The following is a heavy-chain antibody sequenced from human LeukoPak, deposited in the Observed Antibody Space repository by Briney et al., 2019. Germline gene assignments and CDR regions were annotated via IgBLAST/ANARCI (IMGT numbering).Heavy chain of an antibody. Sequence: PSETLSLTCAVYGGSFSGYYWSWIRQPPGKGLEWIGEINHSGSTNYNPSLESRVTISVDTSKNQFSLKLSSVTAADTAVYYCARTTTRGYDFWSGYRALGGFDYWGQGTLVTVSS. CDR2: INHSGST. D-gene: IGHD3-3*01. CDR1: GGSFSGYY. CDR3: ARTTTRGYDFWSGYRALGGFDY. V-gene: IGHV4-34*01. J-gene: IGHJ4*02.